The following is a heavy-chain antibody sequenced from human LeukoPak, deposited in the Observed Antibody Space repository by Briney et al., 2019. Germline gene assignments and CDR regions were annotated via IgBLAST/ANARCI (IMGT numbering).Heavy chain of an antibody. D-gene: IGHD3-16*02. J-gene: IGHJ4*02. V-gene: IGHV3-15*01. Sequence: GGSLRLSCAASGLIFSNCWMTWVRQAPGKGLEWVGRVKSEVDGATRDYAAPVRGRFTLSRDDSRNTLYLQMNSLKTEDTAFYYCTTDIPFTSGGAIAYWGQGTLVTVSS. CDR2: VKSEVDGATR. CDR1: GLIFSNCW. CDR3: TTDIPFTSGGAIAY.